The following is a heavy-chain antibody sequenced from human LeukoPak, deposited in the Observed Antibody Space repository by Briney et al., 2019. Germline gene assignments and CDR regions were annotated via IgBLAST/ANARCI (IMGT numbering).Heavy chain of an antibody. CDR1: GFTFSSYG. CDR3: AKDVGNYDFLDY. V-gene: IGHV3-30*02. D-gene: IGHD3-3*01. Sequence: GGSLRLSCAASGFTFSSYGMHWVRQAPGKGLEWVAFIRYDGSNKYYADSVKGRFTISRDNSKNTLYLQMNSLRAEDTAVYYCAKDVGNYDFLDYWGQGTLVTVSS. J-gene: IGHJ4*02. CDR2: IRYDGSNK.